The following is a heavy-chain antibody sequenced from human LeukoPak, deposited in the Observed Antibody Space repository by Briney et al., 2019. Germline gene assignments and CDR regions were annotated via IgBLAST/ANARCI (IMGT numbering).Heavy chain of an antibody. J-gene: IGHJ4*02. CDR3: ARGRGSSWYYFDY. D-gene: IGHD6-13*01. CDR1: GGSISSYY. CDR2: IYASGST. Sequence: SETLSLTCTVSGGSISSYYWSWIRQPAGKGLEWVGRIYASGSTNYNPSLKGRVTKSVDTSKNQFSLQLRSVTAADTAVYYCARGRGSSWYYFDYWGQGTLVTVSS. V-gene: IGHV4-4*07.